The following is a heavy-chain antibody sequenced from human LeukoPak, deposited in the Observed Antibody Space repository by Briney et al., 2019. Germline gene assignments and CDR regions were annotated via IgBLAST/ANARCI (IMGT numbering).Heavy chain of an antibody. V-gene: IGHV4-4*07. J-gene: IGHJ3*02. CDR2: IYTSGST. Sequence: SETLSLTCTVSGGSISSYYWSWIRQPAGKGLEWIGRIYTSGSTNYNPSLKSRVTMSVDTSKNQFSLKLSSVTAADTAVYYCARGRSSGWYEGGAFDIWGQGKMVTVSS. CDR1: GGSISSYY. CDR3: ARGRSSGWYEGGAFDI. D-gene: IGHD6-19*01.